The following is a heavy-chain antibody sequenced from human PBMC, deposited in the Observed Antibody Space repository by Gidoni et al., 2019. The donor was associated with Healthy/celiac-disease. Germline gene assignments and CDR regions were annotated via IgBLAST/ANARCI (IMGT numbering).Heavy chain of an antibody. J-gene: IGHJ5*02. Sequence: EVQLVESGGGLVQPGGSLRLSCAASGFTVSSNYMSWVRQAPGKGLEWVSVIYSGGSTYYADSVKGRFTISRDNSKNTLYLQMNSLRAEDTAVYYCAGYSSSSMGWFDPWGQGTLVTVSS. CDR3: AGYSSSSMGWFDP. D-gene: IGHD6-6*01. CDR2: IYSGGST. CDR1: GFTVSSNY. V-gene: IGHV3-66*01.